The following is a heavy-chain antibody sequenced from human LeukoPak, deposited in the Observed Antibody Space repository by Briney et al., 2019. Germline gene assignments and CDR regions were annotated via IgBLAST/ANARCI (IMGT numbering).Heavy chain of an antibody. V-gene: IGHV1-18*01. CDR3: ARTLNYYGSGSYLVAY. J-gene: IGHJ4*02. D-gene: IGHD3-10*01. CDR1: GYTFTSYG. Sequence: GASVKVSCKASGYTFTSYGISWVRQAPGQGLQWMGWISAYNGNTNYAQKLQGRATMTTDTSTSTAYMELRSLRSDDTAVYYCARTLNYYGSGSYLVAYWGQGTLVTVSS. CDR2: ISAYNGNT.